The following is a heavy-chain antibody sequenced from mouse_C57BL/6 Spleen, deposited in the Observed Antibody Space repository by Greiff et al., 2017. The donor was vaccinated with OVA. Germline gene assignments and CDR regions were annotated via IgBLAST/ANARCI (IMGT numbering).Heavy chain of an antibody. Sequence: VQLQQSGPELVKPGASVKISCKASGYAFSSSWMNWVKQRPGKGLEWIGRIYPGAGGTNYNEKFKGKATLTADKSSSTAYMQLSSLTSEDSAVYVGARWARHWAVGYWGQGTPVTVSS. CDR1: GYAFSSSW. CDR3: ARWARHWAVGY. CDR2: IYPGAGGT. V-gene: IGHV1-82*01. D-gene: IGHD4-1*01. J-gene: IGHJ4*01.